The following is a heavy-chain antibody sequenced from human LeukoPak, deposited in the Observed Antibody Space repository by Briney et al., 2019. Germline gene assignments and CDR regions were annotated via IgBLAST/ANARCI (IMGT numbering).Heavy chain of an antibody. J-gene: IGHJ4*02. Sequence: GGSLRLSCAASGFTFSSYTMNWVRQAPGKGLEWVSSISSSSSYIYYADSVKGRFTISRDNAKNSLYLQMNSLRAEDTAVYYCARGGDFLYYFDYWGQGTLVTVSS. CDR1: GFTFSSYT. V-gene: IGHV3-21*01. CDR2: ISSSSSYI. CDR3: ARGGDFLYYFDY. D-gene: IGHD2-21*02.